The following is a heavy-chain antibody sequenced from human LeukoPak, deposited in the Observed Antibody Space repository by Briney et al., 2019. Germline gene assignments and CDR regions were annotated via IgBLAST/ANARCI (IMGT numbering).Heavy chain of an antibody. CDR1: GFTFSSYG. Sequence: GRSLRLSCAASGFTFSSYGMHWVRQAPGKGLEWVAVISYDGSNEYYADSVRGRFTISRDNAKNALSLQMNSLRDEDTAVYYCATSGNYYLKYWGQGTLVTVSS. CDR3: ATSGNYYLKY. V-gene: IGHV3-30*03. J-gene: IGHJ4*02. CDR2: ISYDGSNE. D-gene: IGHD1-26*01.